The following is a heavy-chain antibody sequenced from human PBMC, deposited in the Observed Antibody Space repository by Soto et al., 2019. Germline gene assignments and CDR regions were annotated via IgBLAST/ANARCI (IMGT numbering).Heavy chain of an antibody. D-gene: IGHD2-15*01. CDR3: ASPVVVVAATDAFDI. V-gene: IGHV3-48*01. CDR2: ISTSSSTI. J-gene: IGHJ3*02. Sequence: EVQLVESGGGLVQPGGSLRLSCAASGFSFSSYTMNWVRQAPGKGLEWISYISTSSSTIYYADSVRGRFTISRDNAKNSLYLQMNSLRAEDTAVYYGASPVVVVAATDAFDIWGQGTMVTVSS. CDR1: GFSFSSYT.